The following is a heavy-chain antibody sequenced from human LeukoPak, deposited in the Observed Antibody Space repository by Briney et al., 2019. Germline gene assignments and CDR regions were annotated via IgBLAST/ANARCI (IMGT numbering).Heavy chain of an antibody. CDR2: ISYDGSNK. D-gene: IGHD5-18*01. Sequence: PGRSLRLSCAASGFTFSSYAMHWVRQAPGKGLEWVAVISYDGSNKYYADSVKGRFTISRDNSKNTLYLQMNSLRAEDTAVYYCARSWGYSYGYFDYWGQGTLVTVSS. CDR1: GFTFSSYA. V-gene: IGHV3-30*01. CDR3: ARSWGYSYGYFDY. J-gene: IGHJ4*02.